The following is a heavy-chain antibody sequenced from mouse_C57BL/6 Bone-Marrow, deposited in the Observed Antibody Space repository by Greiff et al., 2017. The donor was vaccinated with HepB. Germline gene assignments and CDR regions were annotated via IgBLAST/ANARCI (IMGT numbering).Heavy chain of an antibody. Sequence: QVQLQESGAELARPGASVKMSCKASGYTFTSYTMHWVKQRPGQGLEWIGYINPCSGYTKYNQKFKDKSTLTADKSSSTAYMQLSSLTSEDSAVYYCARNMVKGFAYWGQGTLVTVSA. CDR3: ARNMVKGFAY. CDR1: GYTFTSYT. V-gene: IGHV1-4*01. D-gene: IGHD2-2*01. CDR2: INPCSGYT. J-gene: IGHJ3*01.